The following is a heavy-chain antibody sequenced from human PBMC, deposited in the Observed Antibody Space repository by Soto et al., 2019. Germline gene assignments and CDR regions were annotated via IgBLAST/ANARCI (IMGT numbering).Heavy chain of an antibody. CDR2: IYPGDSDT. CDR1: GYSFTSYW. V-gene: IGHV5-51*01. D-gene: IGHD6-6*01. Sequence: GESLKISCKGSGYSFTSYWIGWVRQMPGKGLEWMGIIYPGDSDTRYSPSFQGQVTISADKSISTAYLQWSSLKASDTAMYYGARLSARRGYYYYYGMDVWGQGTTVTVSS. J-gene: IGHJ6*02. CDR3: ARLSARRGYYYYYGMDV.